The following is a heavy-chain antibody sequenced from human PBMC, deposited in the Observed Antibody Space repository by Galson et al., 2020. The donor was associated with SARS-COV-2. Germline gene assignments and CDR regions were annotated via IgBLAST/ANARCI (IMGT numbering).Heavy chain of an antibody. CDR3: ARARQLGYCTNGVCYTHSIYFDY. V-gene: IGHV4-39*07. CDR1: RGSISSSSYY. D-gene: IGHD2-8*01. J-gene: IGHJ4*02. Sequence: SETLSLTCTVSRGSISSSSYYWGWIRQPPGKGLVWIGCIYYSGSTYYNQSLKSRVTISVDTSKNQFSLKLSSVTAADTAVYYCARARQLGYCTNGVCYTHSIYFDYWGQGTLVTVSS. CDR2: IYYSGST.